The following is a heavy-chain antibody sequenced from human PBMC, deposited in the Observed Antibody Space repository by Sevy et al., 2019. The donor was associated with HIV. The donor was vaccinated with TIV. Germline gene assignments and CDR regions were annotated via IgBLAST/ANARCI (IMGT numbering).Heavy chain of an antibody. Sequence: GGSLRLSCAASGLRFSESAIHWVRHTSGKGLEWVGRIRSKDATYATAYAASVIGRFTLSRDDSKNMAFLQMNSLKTEDTAIYYCARREDFFSQREEHXFHXXXQGTMVTVSS. CDR2: IRSKDATYAT. CDR3: ARREDFFSQREEHXFHX. D-gene: IGHD3-3*01. V-gene: IGHV3-73*01. J-gene: IGHJ3*01. CDR1: GLRFSESA.